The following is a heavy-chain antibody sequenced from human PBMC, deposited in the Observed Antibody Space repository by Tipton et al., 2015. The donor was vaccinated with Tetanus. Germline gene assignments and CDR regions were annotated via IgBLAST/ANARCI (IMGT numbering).Heavy chain of an antibody. D-gene: IGHD3-22*01. J-gene: IGHJ6*02. V-gene: IGHV4-61*01. CDR1: GGSVGSGNYF. Sequence: TLSLTCTVSGGSVGSGNYFWTWIRQSPGTGLEWIGNIYDSGSTIYNPSLKSRVTISKDTSKNQFSLKLSSVTAADTAVYYCVLYCDNGRGSGAYHYYGMDVWGQGTTVTVSS. CDR2: IYDSGST. CDR3: VLYCDNGRGSGAYHYYGMDV.